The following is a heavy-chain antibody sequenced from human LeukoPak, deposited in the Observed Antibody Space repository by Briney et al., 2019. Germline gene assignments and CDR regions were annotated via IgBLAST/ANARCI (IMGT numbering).Heavy chain of an antibody. V-gene: IGHV3-23*01. J-gene: IGHJ4*02. CDR1: GFTFSSYA. CDR2: ISTSADST. CDR3: AKRVSYSNSPFDY. D-gene: IGHD4-11*01. Sequence: GGSLRLSCAASGFTFSSYAMSWVRQAPGKGLEWDLGISTSADSTYYADSVKGRFTISRDNSKNTLYLQMNSLRAEDTAVYYCAKRVSYSNSPFDYWGQGTLVTVSS.